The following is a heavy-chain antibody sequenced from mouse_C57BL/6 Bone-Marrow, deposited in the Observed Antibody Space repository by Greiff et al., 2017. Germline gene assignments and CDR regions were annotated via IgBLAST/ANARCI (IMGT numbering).Heavy chain of an antibody. CDR1: GYTFTSYW. CDR2: IYPSDSET. D-gene: IGHD3-2*02. V-gene: IGHV1-61*01. J-gene: IGHJ3*01. CDR3: ERGGTAQAPPFAY. Sequence: VQLQQPGAELVRPGSSVKLSCKASGYTFTSYWMDWVKQRPGQGLEWIGNIYPSDSETHYNQKFKDKATLTLDKSSSTAYMQLSSLTSEDSAVYDCERGGTAQAPPFAYWGQGTLVTVAA.